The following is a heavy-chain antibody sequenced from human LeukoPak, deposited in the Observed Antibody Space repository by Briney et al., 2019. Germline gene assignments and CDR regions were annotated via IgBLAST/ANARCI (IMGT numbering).Heavy chain of an antibody. V-gene: IGHV3-48*01. CDR3: ARDGPPAGAGDFDY. Sequence: GGPLRLSCAASGFSTRTYSMGWVRQAPGKGLEWVSYIRSTSIYADSVKGRFTISRDNAKNTLYLQMNSLRAEDTAVYYCARDGPPAGAGDFDYWGQGTPVTVSS. CDR1: GFSTRTYS. J-gene: IGHJ4*02. D-gene: IGHD2-2*01. CDR2: IRSTSI.